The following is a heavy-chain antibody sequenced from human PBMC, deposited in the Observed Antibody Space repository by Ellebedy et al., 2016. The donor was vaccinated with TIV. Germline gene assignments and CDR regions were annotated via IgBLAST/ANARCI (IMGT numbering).Heavy chain of an antibody. D-gene: IGHD1-14*01. Sequence: GESLKISCAASGFTFSSYGMHWVRQAPGKGLEWVAVIWYDGSNKYYADSVKGRFTISRDNSKNTLYLQMNSLRAEDTAVYYCARRGHDHALDYWGQGTLVTVSS. CDR3: ARRGHDHALDY. J-gene: IGHJ4*02. CDR2: IWYDGSNK. CDR1: GFTFSSYG. V-gene: IGHV3-33*01.